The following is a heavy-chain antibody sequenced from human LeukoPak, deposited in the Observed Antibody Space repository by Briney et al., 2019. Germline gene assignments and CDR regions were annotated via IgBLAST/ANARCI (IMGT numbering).Heavy chain of an antibody. Sequence: PGGSLRLSCAASGFTVTSNSMSWVRQAPGKGLEWVSVIYSSGSTHFADSVKGRFSISIDNSKNTLYLLMSSLRLEDTAVYYGARESYGGAWGQGTLVTVSS. CDR3: ARESYGGA. V-gene: IGHV3-53*01. D-gene: IGHD1-26*01. J-gene: IGHJ4*02. CDR2: IYSSGST. CDR1: GFTVTSNS.